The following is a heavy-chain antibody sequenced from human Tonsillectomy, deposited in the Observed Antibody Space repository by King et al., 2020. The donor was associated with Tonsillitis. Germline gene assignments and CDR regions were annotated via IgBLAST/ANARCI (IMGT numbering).Heavy chain of an antibody. Sequence: VQLVESGGGLVQPGGSLRLSCAASGFTVSSNYMSWVRQAPGKGLEWVSIIYTGGDTYYADSVKGRFTISRDNSKNTLYLQMNSLRAEDTAVYYCARTIEYSSSSGYWGQGTLVTVSS. V-gene: IGHV3-66*01. CDR1: GFTVSSNY. CDR2: IYTGGDT. CDR3: ARTIEYSSSSGY. J-gene: IGHJ4*02. D-gene: IGHD6-6*01.